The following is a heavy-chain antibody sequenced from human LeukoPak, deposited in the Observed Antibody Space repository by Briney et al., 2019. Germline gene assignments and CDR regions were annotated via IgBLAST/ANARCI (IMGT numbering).Heavy chain of an antibody. CDR1: GFTFTSSA. V-gene: IGHV1-58*02. CDR3: AADPAGGGYNPFDY. J-gene: IGHJ4*02. Sequence: SVKVSCKASGFTFTSSAMQWVRQARGQRLEWIGWIVVGSGNTNYAQKFQERVAITRDMSTSTAYMELSSLRSEDTAVYYCAADPAGGGYNPFDYWGQGTLVTVSS. D-gene: IGHD5-24*01. CDR2: IVVGSGNT.